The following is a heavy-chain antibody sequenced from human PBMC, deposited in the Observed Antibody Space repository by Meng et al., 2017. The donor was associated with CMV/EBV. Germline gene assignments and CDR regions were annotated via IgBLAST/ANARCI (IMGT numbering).Heavy chain of an antibody. V-gene: IGHV3-23*01. D-gene: IGHD2-2*01. CDR1: GFTFSSYA. Sequence: GESLKISCAASGFTFSSYAMSWVRQAPGKGLEWVSAISGSGGSTYYADSVKGRFTISRDNSKNTLYLQMNSLRAEDTAVYYCARGLRGPYCSSTSCYSAFDYWGQGTLVTVSS. CDR3: ARGLRGPYCSSTSCYSAFDY. J-gene: IGHJ4*02. CDR2: ISGSGGST.